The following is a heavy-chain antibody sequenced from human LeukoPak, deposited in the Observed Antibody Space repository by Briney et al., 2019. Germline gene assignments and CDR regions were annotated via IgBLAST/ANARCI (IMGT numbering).Heavy chain of an antibody. V-gene: IGHV1-2*02. D-gene: IGHD6-6*01. CDR1: GYTFTGYY. CDR3: ARDTSIAARPRDY. J-gene: IGHJ4*02. CDR2: INPNSGGT. Sequence: ASVKVSCKASGYTFTGYYIHWVRQAPGQGLEWMGWINPNSGGTNYAQKFQGRVTMTRDTSISTAYMELSRLRSDDTAVYYCARDTSIAARPRDYWGQGTLVTVSS.